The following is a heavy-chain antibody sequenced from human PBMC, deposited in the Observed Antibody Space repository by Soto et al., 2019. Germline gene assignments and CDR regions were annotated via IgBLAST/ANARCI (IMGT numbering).Heavy chain of an antibody. Sequence: EVQLLDSGGGLVQPGGSLRLSCAASGFTFSNYAMSWVRQAPGKGPEWVSGVGGSGDSTYYADSVTGRFTISSDNSKGTLYLQMSSLRAEDTAVYYCEQSPLGYCSGGSCYTPHYFDYWGQGTLVTVSS. CDR1: GFTFSNYA. CDR2: VGGSGDST. J-gene: IGHJ4*02. D-gene: IGHD2-15*01. CDR3: EQSPLGYCSGGSCYTPHYFDY. V-gene: IGHV3-23*01.